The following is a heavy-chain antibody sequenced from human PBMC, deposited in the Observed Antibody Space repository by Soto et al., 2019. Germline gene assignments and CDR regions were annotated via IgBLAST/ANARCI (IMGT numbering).Heavy chain of an antibody. CDR1: GFTFTSFA. V-gene: IGHV3-23*01. CDR3: AIGEWLSTYYFNF. Sequence: GGSLRLSCAASGFTFTSFAVSWVRQAPGKGLEWVSAISGSGGATYYADSVKGRFTVSRDNSRNTVYLQVDSRRVEDTAVYHCAIGEWLSTYYFNFWGKGTLVTVSS. CDR2: ISGSGGAT. J-gene: IGHJ4*02. D-gene: IGHD3-3*01.